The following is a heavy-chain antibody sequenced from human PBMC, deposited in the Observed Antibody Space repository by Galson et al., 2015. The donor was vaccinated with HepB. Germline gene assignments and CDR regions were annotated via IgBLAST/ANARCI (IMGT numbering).Heavy chain of an antibody. V-gene: IGHV3-30-3*01. CDR3: ARDPEQLEYCSGGSCRGYYYYGMDV. CDR2: ISYDGSNK. D-gene: IGHD2-15*01. CDR1: GFTFSSYA. J-gene: IGHJ6*02. Sequence: SLRLSCAASGFTFSSYAMHWVRQAPGKGLEWVAVISYDGSNKYYADSVKGRFTISRDNSKNTLYLQMNSLRAEDTAVYYCARDPEQLEYCSGGSCRGYYYYGMDVWGQGTTVTVSS.